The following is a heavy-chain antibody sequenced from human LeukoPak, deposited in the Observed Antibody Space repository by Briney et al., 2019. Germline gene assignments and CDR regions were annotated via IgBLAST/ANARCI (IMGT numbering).Heavy chain of an antibody. Sequence: GGSLRLPCAASGFTFSSYWMHWVRQAPGKGLVWVSGIKSDDSYTTYADSVKGRFTISRDNVKNMLYLQMNSLRDEDTAVYYCARSIQRAAAGTGDYYYGMDVWGQGTTVTVSS. CDR2: IKSDDSYT. CDR1: GFTFSSYW. V-gene: IGHV3-74*03. D-gene: IGHD6-25*01. CDR3: ARSIQRAAAGTGDYYYGMDV. J-gene: IGHJ6*02.